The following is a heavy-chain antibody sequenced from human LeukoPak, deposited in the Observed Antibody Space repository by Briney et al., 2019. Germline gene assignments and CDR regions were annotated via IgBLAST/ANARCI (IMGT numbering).Heavy chain of an antibody. CDR1: GFTFTTYD. V-gene: IGHV3-13*01. D-gene: IGHD3-16*01. J-gene: IGHJ4*02. CDR3: AKDGGTLTSYNFDS. CDR2: IGTTGDT. Sequence: GGSLRLSCAASGFTFTTYDMHWVRQATGKGLEWVSAIGTTGDTYYPGSVKGRFTISRENAKNSLYLQMNSLRVEDTAVYYCAKDGGTLTSYNFDSWGLGTLVTVSS.